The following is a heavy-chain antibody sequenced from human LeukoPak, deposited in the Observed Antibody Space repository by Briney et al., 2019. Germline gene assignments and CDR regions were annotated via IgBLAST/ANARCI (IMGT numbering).Heavy chain of an antibody. J-gene: IGHJ4*02. V-gene: IGHV3-74*01. CDR2: INGDGASG. Sequence: GGSLRLSCVASGFTFNKYWMYWVRQAPGKGLVWVSGINGDGASGSYADSVKGRFTISRDNAKNTLYLEMNNLRAEDTAVYYCARDCGGAQLDSWGQGTLVTVSS. D-gene: IGHD2-21*01. CDR3: ARDCGGAQLDS. CDR1: GFTFNKYW.